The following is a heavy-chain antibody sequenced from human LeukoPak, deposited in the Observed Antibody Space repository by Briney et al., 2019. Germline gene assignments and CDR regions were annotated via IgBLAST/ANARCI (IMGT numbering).Heavy chain of an antibody. J-gene: IGHJ4*02. Sequence: GGSLRLSCAASGFTFSNAWMSWVRQAPGKGLEWVGRIKSKTDGGTTDYAAPVKGRFTISRDDSKNTLYLQMNSLKTEDTAVYYCTTALGSGNIVLMVYATHYWGQGTLVTVSS. D-gene: IGHD2-8*01. CDR1: GFTFSNAW. V-gene: IGHV3-15*01. CDR2: IKSKTDGGTT. CDR3: TTALGSGNIVLMVYATHY.